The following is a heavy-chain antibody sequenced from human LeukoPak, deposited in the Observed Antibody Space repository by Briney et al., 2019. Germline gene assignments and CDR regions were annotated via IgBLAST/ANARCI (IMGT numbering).Heavy chain of an antibody. J-gene: IGHJ4*02. CDR1: GFTFSSYG. CDR2: IRYDGSNK. V-gene: IGHV3-30*02. Sequence: GGSLRLSCAASGFTFSSYGMHWVRQAPGKGLKWVAFIRYDGSNKYYADSVKGRFTISRDNSKNTLYLQMNSLRAEDTAVYYCAKDVYSGSYYYFDYWGQGTLVTVSS. CDR3: AKDVYSGSYYYFDY. D-gene: IGHD1-26*01.